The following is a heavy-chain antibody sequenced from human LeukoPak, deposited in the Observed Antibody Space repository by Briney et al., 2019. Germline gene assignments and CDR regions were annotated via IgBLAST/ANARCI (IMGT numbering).Heavy chain of an antibody. CDR2: IKRSSGAT. CDR1: GYTFSGHY. V-gene: IGHV1-2*02. J-gene: IGHJ4*02. CDR3: ASCYYDSSGYYYFDY. D-gene: IGHD3-22*01. Sequence: ASVKGSCKASGYTFSGHYMHWVRQAPGQGLEWMGWIKRSSGATNYAQKFRGRVTMTRDTSNRTSYMELSRLRSDDTALYYCASCYYDSSGYYYFDYWGQGTLVTVSS.